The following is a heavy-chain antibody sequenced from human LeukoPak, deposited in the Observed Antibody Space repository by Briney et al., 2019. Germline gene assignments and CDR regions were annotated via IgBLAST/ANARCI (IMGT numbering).Heavy chain of an antibody. CDR2: IRYDGNDK. CDR1: GLTFSDYG. V-gene: IGHV3-30*02. J-gene: IGHJ6*03. Sequence: GGSLRLSCAASGLTFSDYGMHWVRQTPGKGLECVAFIRYDGNDKYFADSVKGRSTVSRDNSKNTLYLQMNNLRAEDTAVYYCAKLGVNYYYMDVWGKGTTVTISS. CDR3: AKLGVNYYYMDV. D-gene: IGHD3-16*01.